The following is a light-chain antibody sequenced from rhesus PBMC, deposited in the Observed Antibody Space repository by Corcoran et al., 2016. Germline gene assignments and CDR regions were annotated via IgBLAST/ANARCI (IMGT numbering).Light chain of an antibody. CDR3: QQRSSYPLA. V-gene: IGKV1-33*01. J-gene: IGKJ4*01. CDR2: AAS. Sequence: DIQMTQSPSPLSASVGDRVTITCQASQSLSNYLNWYQQKPGKIPKLLIYAASNLQSGVPSRFSGSGSGTEFPLTISSLQPEGFAVYYCQQRSSYPLAFGGGTKVEL. CDR1: QSLSNY.